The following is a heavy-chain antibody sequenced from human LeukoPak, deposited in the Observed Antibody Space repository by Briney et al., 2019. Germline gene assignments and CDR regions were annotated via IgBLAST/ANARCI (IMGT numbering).Heavy chain of an antibody. V-gene: IGHV3-48*02. D-gene: IGHD3-10*01. Sequence: GGSLRLSCAASGFIFSNFGMNWVRRAPGKGLEWISYISSSSTTTHYADSVKGRFTISRDNAKNSLYLQMNGLRDEDTAVYYCARDLDYYGSGSFFNIWGQGTMVTVSS. CDR1: GFIFSNFG. CDR2: ISSSSTTT. J-gene: IGHJ3*02. CDR3: ARDLDYYGSGSFFNI.